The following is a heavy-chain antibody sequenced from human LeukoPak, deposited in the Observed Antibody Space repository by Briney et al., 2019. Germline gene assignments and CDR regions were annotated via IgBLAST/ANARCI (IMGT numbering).Heavy chain of an antibody. CDR2: INHSGST. CDR3: ARPLLQYWFDP. D-gene: IGHD1-26*01. Sequence: SGTLSLTCAVYGGSFSGYYWSWIRQPPGKGLEWIGEINHSGSTNYNPSLKSRVTISVDTSKNQFSLKLSSVTAADTAVYYCARPLLQYWFDPWGQGTLVTVSS. CDR1: GGSFSGYY. V-gene: IGHV4-34*01. J-gene: IGHJ5*02.